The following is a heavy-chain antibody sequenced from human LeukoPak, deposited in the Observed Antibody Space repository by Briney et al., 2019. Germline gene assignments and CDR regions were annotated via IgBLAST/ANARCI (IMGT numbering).Heavy chain of an antibody. V-gene: IGHV1-18*01. D-gene: IGHD6-19*01. CDR1: AYTFTSYG. CDR2: ISAYNGNT. CDR3: ARDRIAVAALLIFDP. Sequence: ASVKVSCRASAYTFTSYGISWVRQAPGQGLEGMGWISAYNGNTNYAQKLQGRVTMTTDTSTSTAYMELRSLRSDDTAVYYCARDRIAVAALLIFDPWGQGTLVTVSS. J-gene: IGHJ5*02.